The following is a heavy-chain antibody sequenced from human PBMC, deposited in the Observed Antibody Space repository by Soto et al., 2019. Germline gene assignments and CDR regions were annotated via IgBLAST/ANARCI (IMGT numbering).Heavy chain of an antibody. D-gene: IGHD2-15*01. CDR1: GFTFSSYA. CDR2: ISYDGSNK. J-gene: IGHJ5*02. Sequence: QVRLVESGGGVVQPGRSLRLSCAASGFTFSSYAMHWVRQAPGKGLEWVAVISYDGSNKYYADSVKGRFTISRDNSKNTLYLQMNSLRAEDTAVYYCAREGCSGGSCYPRGGFDPWGQGTLVTVSS. CDR3: AREGCSGGSCYPRGGFDP. V-gene: IGHV3-30-3*01.